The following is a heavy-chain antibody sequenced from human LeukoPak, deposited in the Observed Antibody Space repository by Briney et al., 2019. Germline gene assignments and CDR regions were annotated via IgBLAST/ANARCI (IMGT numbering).Heavy chain of an antibody. CDR2: IKSDGKT. Sequence: GGSLRLSCEASGFTFSRYWMHWVRQAPGKGLVWVSRIKSDGKTNYADSVKGRFTISRDNAKNTVSLQMDSLRAEDTGVYYCARAPSEVGGYYLEYFRHWGQGSLATVSS. D-gene: IGHD3-22*01. CDR3: ARAPSEVGGYYLEYFRH. CDR1: GFTFSRYW. J-gene: IGHJ1*01. V-gene: IGHV3-74*01.